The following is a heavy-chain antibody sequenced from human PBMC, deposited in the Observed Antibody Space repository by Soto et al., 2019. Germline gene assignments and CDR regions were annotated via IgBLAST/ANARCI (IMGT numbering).Heavy chain of an antibody. J-gene: IGHJ4*02. CDR1: GGTFSNST. CDR3: ASINSDYVSY. V-gene: IGHV1-69*13. CDR2: IIPIFGTA. Sequence: SVKVSCKASGGTFSNSTINWVRQAPGQGLEWMGGIIPIFGTANYAQKFQGRVTITADESTSTAYMELSSLRSEDTDVYYCASINSDYVSYWGQGTLVTVSS. D-gene: IGHD4-4*01.